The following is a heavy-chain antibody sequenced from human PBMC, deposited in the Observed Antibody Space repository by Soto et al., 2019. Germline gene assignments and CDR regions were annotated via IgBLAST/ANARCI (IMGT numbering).Heavy chain of an antibody. Sequence: ASLKFSCKSSGFTFITYDFSWVRQAPGQGLEWMGWINPNSGGTNYAQKFQGRVTMTRDTSISTAYMELSRLRSDDTAVYYCARALGLDAFDIWGQGTMVTVSS. CDR3: ARALGLDAFDI. CDR2: INPNSGGT. J-gene: IGHJ3*02. CDR1: GFTFITYD. V-gene: IGHV1-2*02.